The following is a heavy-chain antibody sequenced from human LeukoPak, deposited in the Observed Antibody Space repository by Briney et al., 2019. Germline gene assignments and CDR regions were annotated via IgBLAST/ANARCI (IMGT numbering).Heavy chain of an antibody. V-gene: IGHV3-23*01. D-gene: IGHD3-10*01. CDR2: ISGSGDST. J-gene: IGHJ4*02. CDR1: GFTFSSYG. Sequence: GGSLRLSCAASGFTFSSYGMSWVRQAPGKGLEWVSGISGSGDSTYYADSVKGRFTISRDNSKNTLYLQMNSLRAEDTAVYYCAKDDAWLRFGEWSQGTLVTVSS. CDR3: AKDDAWLRFGE.